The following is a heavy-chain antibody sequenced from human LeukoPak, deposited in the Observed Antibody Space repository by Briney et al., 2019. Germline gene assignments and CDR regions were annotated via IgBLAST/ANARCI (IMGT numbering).Heavy chain of an antibody. CDR2: INHSGGT. Sequence: SETLSLTCAVYGGSFSGYYWSWIRQPHGKGLEWIGEINHSGGTNYNPSLKSRVTISVDTSKNQFSLKLSSVTAADTAVYYCAKGASYYYDNSWFDPWGQGTLVTVSS. J-gene: IGHJ5*02. V-gene: IGHV4-34*01. D-gene: IGHD3-22*01. CDR3: AKGASYYYDNSWFDP. CDR1: GGSFSGYY.